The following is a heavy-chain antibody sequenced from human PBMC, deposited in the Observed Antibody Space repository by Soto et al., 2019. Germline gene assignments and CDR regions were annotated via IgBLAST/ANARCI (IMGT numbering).Heavy chain of an antibody. CDR1: GFTFSSYS. D-gene: IGHD2-2*01. V-gene: IGHV3-48*01. CDR3: ARGVRDDAFDI. CDR2: ISSSSSTI. J-gene: IGHJ3*02. Sequence: EVQLVESGGGLVQPGGSLRLSCAASGFTFSSYSMNWVRQAPGKWLDWVSYISSSSSTIYYADSVKGRFTISRDSAQNSLYRQMTSLRAEDTAVYYWARGVRDDAFDIWGQGTMGTVSS.